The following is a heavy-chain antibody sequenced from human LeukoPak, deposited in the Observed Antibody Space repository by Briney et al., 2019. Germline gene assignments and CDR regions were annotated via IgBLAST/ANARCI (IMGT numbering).Heavy chain of an antibody. J-gene: IGHJ4*02. CDR1: GFTISSYW. V-gene: IGHV3-74*01. CDR2: INRDGTTT. CDR3: ASRDQSCSGGVCYPIDY. Sequence: GSLRLSCAASGFTISSYWMHWVRQAPGKGLVWVSRINRDGTTTSYADSVKGRFTISKDNAKNTLYLQMNSLRAEDTAVYYCASRDQSCSGGVCYPIDYWGQGALVTVSP. D-gene: IGHD2-15*01.